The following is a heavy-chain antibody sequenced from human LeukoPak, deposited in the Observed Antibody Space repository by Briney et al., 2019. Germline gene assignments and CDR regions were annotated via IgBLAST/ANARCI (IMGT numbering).Heavy chain of an antibody. CDR3: ARANRSAYWYFDL. D-gene: IGHD1-14*01. V-gene: IGHV4-59*01. CDR2: IYYSGST. J-gene: IGHJ2*01. Sequence: SETLSLTCTVSGGSISSYYWSWIRQPPGKGLEWIGYIYYSGSTNYNPSLKSRVTISVDTSKNQFSLKLSSVTAADTAVYYCARANRSAYWYFDLWGRGTLVTVFS. CDR1: GGSISSYY.